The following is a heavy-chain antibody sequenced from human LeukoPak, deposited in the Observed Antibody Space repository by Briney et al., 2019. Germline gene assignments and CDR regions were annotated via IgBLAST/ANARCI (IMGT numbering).Heavy chain of an antibody. CDR1: GFAFNTYA. J-gene: IGHJ3*02. Sequence: GRSLRLSCAASGFAFNTYAMHWVRQAPGKGLEWVALIWHDGSDKYYSDSVRGQFTISRDNSKNTLSLQMNSLRAEDTAVYYCARDKGRGAFDIWGQGTMVTVSS. CDR2: IWHDGSDK. CDR3: ARDKGRGAFDI. D-gene: IGHD3-10*01. V-gene: IGHV3-33*01.